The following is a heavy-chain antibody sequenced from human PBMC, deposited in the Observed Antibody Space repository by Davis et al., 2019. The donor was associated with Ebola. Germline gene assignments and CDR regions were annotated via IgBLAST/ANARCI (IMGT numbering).Heavy chain of an antibody. D-gene: IGHD3-16*02. V-gene: IGHV3-53*01. CDR3: ARDSPRLGELSLFLDY. CDR1: GFTVSSNY. Sequence: GESLKISCAASGFTVSSNYMSWVRQAPGKGLEWVSVIYSGGSTYYADSVKGRFTISRDNSKNTLYLQMNSLRAEDTAVYYCARDSPRLGELSLFLDYWGQGTLVTVSS. CDR2: IYSGGST. J-gene: IGHJ4*02.